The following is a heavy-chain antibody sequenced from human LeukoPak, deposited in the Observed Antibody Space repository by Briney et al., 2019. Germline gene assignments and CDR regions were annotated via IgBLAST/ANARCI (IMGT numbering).Heavy chain of an antibody. V-gene: IGHV4-31*03. CDR2: IYYSGST. CDR1: GGSISSGGYY. CDR3: ARVQAGQLWFGELLDFDY. J-gene: IGHJ4*02. Sequence: SQTLSLTCTVSGGSISSGGYYWSWIRQHPGTGLEWLGYIYYSGSTYYNPSLKSRVTISVDTSKNQFSLKLSSVTAADTAVYYCARVQAGQLWFGELLDFDYWGQGTLVTVSS. D-gene: IGHD3-10*01.